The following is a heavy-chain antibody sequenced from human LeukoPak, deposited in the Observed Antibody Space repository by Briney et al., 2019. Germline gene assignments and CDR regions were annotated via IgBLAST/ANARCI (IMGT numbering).Heavy chain of an antibody. D-gene: IGHD2-15*01. CDR1: GGSISSSNW. CDR2: IYHSGST. Sequence: SETLSLTCAVSGGSISSSNWWSWVRQPPGKGLEWIGEIYHSGSTNYNPSLKSRVTISVDKSKSQFSLKLSSVTAADTAVYYCASLVAAKDYGMDVWGQGTTVTVSS. V-gene: IGHV4-4*02. J-gene: IGHJ6*02. CDR3: ASLVAAKDYGMDV.